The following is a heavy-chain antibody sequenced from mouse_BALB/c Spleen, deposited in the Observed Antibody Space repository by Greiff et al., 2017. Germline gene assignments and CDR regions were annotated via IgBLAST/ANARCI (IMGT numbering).Heavy chain of an antibody. CDR1: GFTFSSFG. Sequence: DVMLVESGGGLVQPGGSRKLSCAASGFTFSSFGMHWVRQAPEKGLEWVAYISSGSSTIYYADTVKGRFTISRDNPKNTLFLQMTSLRSEDTAMYYCARDSLLRLRAMDYWGPGTSVTVSS. V-gene: IGHV5-17*02. CDR3: ARDSLLRLRAMDY. J-gene: IGHJ4*01. D-gene: IGHD1-2*01. CDR2: ISSGSSTI.